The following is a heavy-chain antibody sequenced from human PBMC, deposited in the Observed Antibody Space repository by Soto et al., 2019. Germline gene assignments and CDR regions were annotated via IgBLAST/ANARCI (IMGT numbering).Heavy chain of an antibody. CDR3: TTLPRFDSNGYHYPTRDY. D-gene: IGHD3-22*01. V-gene: IGHV3-15*07. CDR2: IKSKADGETT. J-gene: IGHJ4*01. CDR1: GFTFSNAW. Sequence: EVQLVESGGGLMKPGGSLRLSCAASGFTFSNAWMNWVRQAPGKGLEWVGRIKSKADGETTDYAAPVKGRFSISRDDSESTLYLEMISLRSEDTAVYYCTTLPRFDSNGYHYPTRDYWGHGTLVTVSS.